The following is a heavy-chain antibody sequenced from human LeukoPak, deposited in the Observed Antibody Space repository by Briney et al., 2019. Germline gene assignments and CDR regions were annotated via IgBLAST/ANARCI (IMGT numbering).Heavy chain of an antibody. CDR2: IYYSGST. CDR3: ARDYRSRWLQVEYFQH. CDR1: GGSISSYY. D-gene: IGHD5-24*01. J-gene: IGHJ1*01. V-gene: IGHV4-59*01. Sequence: PSETLSLTCTVSGGSISSYYWSWIRQPPGKGLEWIGYIYYSGSTNYNPSLKSRVTISVDTSKNQFSLKLGSVTAADTAVYYCARDYRSRWLQVEYFQHWGQGTLVTVSS.